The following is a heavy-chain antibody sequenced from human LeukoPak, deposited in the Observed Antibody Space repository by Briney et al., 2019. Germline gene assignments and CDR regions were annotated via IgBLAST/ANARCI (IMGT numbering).Heavy chain of an antibody. V-gene: IGHV3-49*04. D-gene: IGHD3-10*01. J-gene: IGHJ4*02. Sequence: PGRSLRLSCAASGFTFSSYGMHWVCQAPGKGLEWMGFIRSNAYGGTTEYAASVKGRFTISRDDSKSIAYLQMNSLKAEDTAVYYCTRVVVLGIRDYFASGSFFDYWGQGTLVTVSS. CDR2: IRSNAYGGTT. CDR3: TRVVVLGIRDYFASGSFFDY. CDR1: GFTFSSYG.